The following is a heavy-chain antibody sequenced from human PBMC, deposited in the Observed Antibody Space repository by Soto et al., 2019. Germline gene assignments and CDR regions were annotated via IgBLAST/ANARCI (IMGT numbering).Heavy chain of an antibody. V-gene: IGHV3-15*01. CDR3: TTDPSSPGVVPATRPYYYYYYMDV. Sequence: EVQLVASGGGLVKPGGSLRLSCAASGFTFSNAWMSWVRQAPGKGLEWVGRIKSKTDGGTTDYAAPVKGRLTISRDDSKKTLYLQMNSLKTEDTAVYHCTTDPSSPGVVPATRPYYYYYYMDVWGKGTTVTVSS. CDR2: IKSKTDGGTT. CDR1: GFTFSNAW. D-gene: IGHD2-2*01. J-gene: IGHJ6*03.